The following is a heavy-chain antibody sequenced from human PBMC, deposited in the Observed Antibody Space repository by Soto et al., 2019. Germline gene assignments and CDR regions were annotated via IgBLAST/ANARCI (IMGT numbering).Heavy chain of an antibody. CDR3: ARSLMTTVTTGWFDP. CDR2: ISYDGSNK. J-gene: IGHJ5*02. CDR1: GFTFSSYA. Sequence: QVQLVESGGGVVQPGRSLRLSCAASGFTFSSYAMHWVRQAPGKGLEWVAVISYDGSNKYYADSVKGRFTISRDNSXSTLYLQMNSLRAEDTAVYYCARSLMTTVTTGWFDPWGQGTLVTVSS. V-gene: IGHV3-30-3*01. D-gene: IGHD4-17*01.